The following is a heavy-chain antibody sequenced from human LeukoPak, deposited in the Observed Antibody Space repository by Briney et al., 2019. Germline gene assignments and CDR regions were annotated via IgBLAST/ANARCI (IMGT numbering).Heavy chain of an antibody. J-gene: IGHJ4*02. Sequence: KASETLSLTCAVYGGSFSGYYWSWIRQPPGKGLEWIGEINHSGSTNYNPSLKSRVTISVDTSKNQFSLKLSSVTAADTAVYYCARAANLAPSSSSWYLSKYYFDYWGQGTLVTVSS. CDR2: INHSGST. CDR1: GGSFSGYY. V-gene: IGHV4-34*01. D-gene: IGHD6-13*01. CDR3: ARAANLAPSSSSWYLSKYYFDY.